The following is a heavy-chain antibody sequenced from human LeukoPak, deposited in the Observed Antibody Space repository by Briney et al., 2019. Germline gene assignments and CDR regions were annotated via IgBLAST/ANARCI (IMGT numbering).Heavy chain of an antibody. V-gene: IGHV3-30*02. CDR2: IRYDGSDK. CDR3: ARNSRGRFDN. D-gene: IGHD6-19*01. J-gene: IGHJ4*02. Sequence: SGGSLRLSCAASGFTFINFGMHWVRQAPGKGLEWAAFIRYDGSDKYYADSVKGRFSISRDNSKDTLYLEMNSLRAEDTAVYYCARNSRGRFDNWGQGTLVTVSS. CDR1: GFTFINFG.